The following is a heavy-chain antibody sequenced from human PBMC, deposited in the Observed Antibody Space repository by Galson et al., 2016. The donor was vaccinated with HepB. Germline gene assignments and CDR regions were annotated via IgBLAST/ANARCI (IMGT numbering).Heavy chain of an antibody. CDR3: ARETWGLRIPDC. D-gene: IGHD3-16*01. CDR1: GGPFSGYY. V-gene: IGHV4-34*01. Sequence: SETLSLTCAVYGGPFSGYYWNWIRQAPGKGLEWIAEINQSGSVNYNPSLKSRVSISRDMSKSEFFMKMNSVTAADTAVYYCARETWGLRIPDCWGQGTLVTVSS. J-gene: IGHJ4*02. CDR2: INQSGSV.